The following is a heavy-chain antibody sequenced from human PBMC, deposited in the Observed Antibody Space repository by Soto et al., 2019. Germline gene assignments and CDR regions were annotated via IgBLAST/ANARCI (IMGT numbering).Heavy chain of an antibody. D-gene: IGHD1-26*01. Sequence: QVQLVQSGAEVKKPGASVKISCKASGYAFTSYALTWVRPAPGQGLEWMGWISAYNDNTNYAQKVQGRVTMTTDTSTTTAYMELMSLRSDDTAVYYCARDRGATASRELDYWGQGTLVTVSS. CDR1: GYAFTSYA. CDR3: ARDRGATASRELDY. J-gene: IGHJ4*02. CDR2: ISAYNDNT. V-gene: IGHV1-18*01.